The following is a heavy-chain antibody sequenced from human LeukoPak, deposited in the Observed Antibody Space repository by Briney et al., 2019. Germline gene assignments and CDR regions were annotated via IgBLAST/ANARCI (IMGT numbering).Heavy chain of an antibody. CDR3: ARAFRRSSYYYYNY. CDR1: GYTFTSYD. Sequence: ASVKVSCKASGYTFTSYDINWVRQAPGQGLEWMGWMNPNSGNTGYAQKFQGRVTMTRNTSISTDYMELNRLRSEDTAVYYCARAFRRSSYYYYNYWGQGTLVTVSS. CDR2: MNPNSGNT. D-gene: IGHD3-22*01. J-gene: IGHJ4*02. V-gene: IGHV1-8*01.